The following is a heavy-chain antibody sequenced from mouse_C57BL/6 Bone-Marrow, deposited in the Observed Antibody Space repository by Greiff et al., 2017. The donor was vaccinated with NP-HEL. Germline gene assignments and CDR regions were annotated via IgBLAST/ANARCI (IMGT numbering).Heavy chain of an antibody. Sequence: VQLQQSGPELVKPGASVKISCKASGYSFTDYNMNWVKQSNGKSLEWIGVINPNYGTTSYNQKFKGKATLTVDQSSSPAYMQLNSLTSEDSAVYYCASSEYYGSSLYWYFDVWGTGTTVTVSS. D-gene: IGHD1-1*01. CDR1: GYSFTDYN. J-gene: IGHJ1*03. CDR3: ASSEYYGSSLYWYFDV. V-gene: IGHV1-39*01. CDR2: INPNYGTT.